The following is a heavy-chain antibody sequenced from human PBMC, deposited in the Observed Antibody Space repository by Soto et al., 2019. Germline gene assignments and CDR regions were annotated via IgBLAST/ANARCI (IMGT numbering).Heavy chain of an antibody. CDR3: SKGGLGDYYYYALDV. D-gene: IGHD7-27*01. Sequence: GESLRLSCAGSGVIFNSCAMKYFRRAPAKGREWVSGISGSGGRTYIGDSVKGRFTISRDNSENTLYLQLDGLSAEDTAVYYCSKGGLGDYYYYALDVWGPGTTVTASS. CDR1: GVIFNSCA. CDR2: ISGSGGRT. J-gene: IGHJ6*02. V-gene: IGHV3-23*01.